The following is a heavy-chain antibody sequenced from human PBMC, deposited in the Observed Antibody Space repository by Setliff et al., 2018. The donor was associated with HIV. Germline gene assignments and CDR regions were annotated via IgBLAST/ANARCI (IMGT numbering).Heavy chain of an antibody. J-gene: IGHJ5*02. V-gene: IGHV4-61*02. CDR3: ARAIQASLDPPYGYNYFDP. D-gene: IGHD3-3*01. Sequence: SETLSLTCTVSGGSISSGGYYWRWIRQPAGKGLEWIGRIYTSGSTNYHPSLKSRVSISVDTSKNRFSLKLLSVTAADTAVYYCARAIQASLDPPYGYNYFDPWGQGILVTVSS. CDR1: GGSISSGGYY. CDR2: IYTSGST.